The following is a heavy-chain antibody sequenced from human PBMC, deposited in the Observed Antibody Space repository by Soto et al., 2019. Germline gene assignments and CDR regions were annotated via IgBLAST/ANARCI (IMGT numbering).Heavy chain of an antibody. CDR1: GFTFSSYA. D-gene: IGHD3-10*01. J-gene: IGHJ4*02. CDR2: ISGSGGST. Sequence: EVQLLESGGGLVQPGGSLRLSCAASGFTFSSYAMSWVRQAPGKGLEWVSAISGSGGSTYYADSVKGRFTISRDNSKNALCLQMICLRAEDTAVYYCATASGWFGEFDYWGQGTLVTVSS. V-gene: IGHV3-23*01. CDR3: ATASGWFGEFDY.